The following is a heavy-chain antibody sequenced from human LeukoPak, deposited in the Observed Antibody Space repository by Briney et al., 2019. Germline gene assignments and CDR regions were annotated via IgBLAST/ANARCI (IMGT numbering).Heavy chain of an antibody. J-gene: IGHJ4*02. V-gene: IGHV3-21*01. D-gene: IGHD6-19*01. Sequence: GGSLRLSCAASGFTFSSYSMNWVRQAPGKGLEWVSSISSSSSYIYYADSVKGRFTISRDNAKNSLYLQMNSLRAEDTAVYYCARDSIAVAGTSRYWGRGTLVTVSS. CDR1: GFTFSSYS. CDR2: ISSSSSYI. CDR3: ARDSIAVAGTSRY.